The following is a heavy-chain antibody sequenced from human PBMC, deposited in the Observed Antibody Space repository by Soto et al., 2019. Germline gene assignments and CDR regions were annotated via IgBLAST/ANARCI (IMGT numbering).Heavy chain of an antibody. V-gene: IGHV3-64D*06. D-gene: IGHD2-15*01. CDR3: VKVGVRCSGGSCYSGLYTMDV. Sequence: EVQLVESGGGLVQPGGSLRLSCSASGFTFSSYAMHWVRQAPGKGLEYVSAISSNGGSTYYADSVKDRFTISRDNSKNXLXLXXSSLSAEDTAVYYCVKVGVRCSGGSCYSGLYTMDVWGQGTTVTVSS. CDR2: ISSNGGST. J-gene: IGHJ6*02. CDR1: GFTFSSYA.